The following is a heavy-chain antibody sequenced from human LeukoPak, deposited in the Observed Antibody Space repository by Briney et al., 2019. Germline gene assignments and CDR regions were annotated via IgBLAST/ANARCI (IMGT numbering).Heavy chain of an antibody. D-gene: IGHD5-24*01. CDR3: ARLRELATLHDAFDI. CDR2: IYYSGST. CDR1: GGSISSYY. V-gene: IGHV4-59*08. Sequence: SETLSLTCTVSGGSISSYYWNWIRQPPGKGLEWIGHIYYSGSTNYNPSLKSRVTISVDTSKNQFSLKLSSVTAADTAVYYCARLRELATLHDAFDIWGQGTMVTVSS. J-gene: IGHJ3*02.